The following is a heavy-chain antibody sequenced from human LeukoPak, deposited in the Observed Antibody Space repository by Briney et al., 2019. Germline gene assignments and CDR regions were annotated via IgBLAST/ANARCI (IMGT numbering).Heavy chain of an antibody. CDR3: ARHAGSGSYYMSHFDY. CDR2: IYPGDSDT. CDR1: GYSFTSYW. J-gene: IGHJ4*02. D-gene: IGHD3-10*01. V-gene: IGHV5-51*01. Sequence: GESLKISCKGSGYSFTSYWIGWVRQMPGKGLEWMGIIYPGDSDTRYSPSFQGQVTISADKSISSAYLQWSSLKASDTAMYYCARHAGSGSYYMSHFDYWGQGTLVTVSS.